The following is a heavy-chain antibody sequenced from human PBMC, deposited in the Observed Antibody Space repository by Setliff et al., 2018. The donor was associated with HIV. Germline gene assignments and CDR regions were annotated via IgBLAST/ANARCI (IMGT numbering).Heavy chain of an antibody. D-gene: IGHD3-22*01. V-gene: IGHV3-23*01. CDR3: AKELAASGLGYFDS. CDR1: GYTFTNYA. J-gene: IGHJ4*02. CDR2: ILSTGERT. Sequence: GASVKVSCKASGYTFTNYAMHRVRQAPGEGLEWVSAILSTGERTFYADSVKGRFTISRDNSKNTVYLQMNSLRAEDTAEYYCAKELAASGLGYFDSWGRGILVTVSS.